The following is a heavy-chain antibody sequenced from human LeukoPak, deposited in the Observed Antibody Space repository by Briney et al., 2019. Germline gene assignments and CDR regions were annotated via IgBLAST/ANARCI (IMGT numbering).Heavy chain of an antibody. D-gene: IGHD2-15*01. J-gene: IGHJ4*02. CDR2: VYSGGST. V-gene: IGHV4-4*08. Sequence: NASETLSLTCAVSGVSINDFYWTWIRQPPGKGLEWIGYVYSGGSTNYNPSLKSRVSMSVDKSKNQFSLKLSSVTAADTAVYYCARYGVIPVVVAFDYWGQGTLVTVSS. CDR1: GVSINDFY. CDR3: ARYGVIPVVVAFDY.